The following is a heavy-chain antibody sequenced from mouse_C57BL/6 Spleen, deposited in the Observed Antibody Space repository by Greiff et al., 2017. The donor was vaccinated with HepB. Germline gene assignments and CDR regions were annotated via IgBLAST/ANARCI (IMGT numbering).Heavy chain of an antibody. D-gene: IGHD2-2*01. Sequence: VQLQQPGAELVMPGASVKLSCKASGYTFTSYWMHWVKQRPGQGLEWIGEIDPSDSYTNYNQKFKGKSTLTVDKSSSTAYMQLSSLTSEDSAVYYCARPIYYGYDFDYWGQGTTLTVSS. CDR1: GYTFTSYW. J-gene: IGHJ2*01. V-gene: IGHV1-69*01. CDR2: IDPSDSYT. CDR3: ARPIYYGYDFDY.